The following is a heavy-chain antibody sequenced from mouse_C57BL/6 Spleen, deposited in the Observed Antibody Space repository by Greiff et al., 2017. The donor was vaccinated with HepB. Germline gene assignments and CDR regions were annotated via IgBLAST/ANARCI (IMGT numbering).Heavy chain of an antibody. CDR2: IDPSDSYT. Sequence: VQLQQPGAELVMPGASVKLSCKASGYTFTSYWMHWVKQRPGQGLEWIGEIDPSDSYTNYNQKFKGKSTLTVDKSSSTAYMQLSSLTSEDSAVYYCARQPYYGSSPYFDYWGQGTTLTVSS. CDR3: ARQPYYGSSPYFDY. D-gene: IGHD1-1*01. CDR1: GYTFTSYW. J-gene: IGHJ2*01. V-gene: IGHV1-69*01.